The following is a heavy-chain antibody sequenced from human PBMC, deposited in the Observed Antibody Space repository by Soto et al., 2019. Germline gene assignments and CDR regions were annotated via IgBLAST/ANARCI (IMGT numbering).Heavy chain of an antibody. J-gene: IGHJ6*02. CDR2: ISYDGSNK. CDR1: GFTFSSYA. V-gene: IGHV3-30-3*01. Sequence: PGGSLRLSCAASGFTFSSYAMHWVRQAPGKGLEWVAVISYDGSNKYYADSVKGRFTISRDNSKNTLYLQMNSLRAEDTAVYYCARDVDFGEEDVWGQGTTVTFSS. D-gene: IGHD4-17*01. CDR3: ARDVDFGEEDV.